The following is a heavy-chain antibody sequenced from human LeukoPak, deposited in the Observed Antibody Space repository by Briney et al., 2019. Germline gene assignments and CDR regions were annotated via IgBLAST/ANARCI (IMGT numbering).Heavy chain of an antibody. V-gene: IGHV1-69*04. CDR2: IIPILGIA. CDR1: GGTFTSYA. D-gene: IGHD6-13*01. CDR3: ARAAAAGTTLKY. J-gene: IGHJ4*02. Sequence: SVKVSCKASGGTFTSYAISWVRQAPGQGLEWMGRIIPILGIANYAQKFQGRVTITADKSTSTAYMELSSLRSEDTAVYYCARAAAAGTTLKYWGQGTLVTVSS.